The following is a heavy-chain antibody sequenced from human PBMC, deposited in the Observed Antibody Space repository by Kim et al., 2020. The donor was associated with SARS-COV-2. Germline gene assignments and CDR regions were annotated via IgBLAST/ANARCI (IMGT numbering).Heavy chain of an antibody. Sequence: GGSLRLSCTASGFTFSSYSMNWVRQAPGKGLEWVSSISSSSSYIYYADSVKGRFTISRDNAKNSLYLQMNSLRAEDTAVYYCARGPLSGRFFRVGVWGQGTTVTVSS. CDR3: ARGPLSGRFFRVGV. J-gene: IGHJ6*02. V-gene: IGHV3-21*01. CDR2: ISSSSSYI. D-gene: IGHD3-3*01. CDR1: GFTFSSYS.